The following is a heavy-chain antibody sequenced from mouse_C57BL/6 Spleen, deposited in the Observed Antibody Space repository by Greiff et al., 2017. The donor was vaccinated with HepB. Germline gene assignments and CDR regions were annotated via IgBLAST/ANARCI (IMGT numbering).Heavy chain of an antibody. Sequence: QVQLKQPGAELVRPGSSVKLSCKASGYTFTSYWMHWVKQRPIQGLEWIGNIDPSDSETHYNQKFKDKATLTVDKSSSTAYMQLSSLTSEDSAVYYCASWGTTVLDVWGTGTTVTVSS. CDR3: ASWGTTVLDV. CDR1: GYTFTSYW. V-gene: IGHV1-52*01. CDR2: IDPSDSET. J-gene: IGHJ1*03. D-gene: IGHD1-1*01.